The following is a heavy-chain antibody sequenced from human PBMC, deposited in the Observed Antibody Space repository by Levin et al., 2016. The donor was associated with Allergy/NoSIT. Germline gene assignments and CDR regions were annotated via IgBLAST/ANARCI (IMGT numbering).Heavy chain of an antibody. J-gene: IGHJ1*01. CDR1: GFTFSSYA. Sequence: GESLKISCAASGFTFSSYAMSWVRQAPGKGLEWVSAISGSGGSTYYADSVKGRFTISRDNSKNTLYLQMNSLRAEDTAVYYCAKAIKDPFYSSLGSGNQHWGQGTLVTVSS. CDR2: ISGSGGST. CDR3: AKAIKDPFYSSLGSGNQH. D-gene: IGHD6-13*01. V-gene: IGHV3-23*01.